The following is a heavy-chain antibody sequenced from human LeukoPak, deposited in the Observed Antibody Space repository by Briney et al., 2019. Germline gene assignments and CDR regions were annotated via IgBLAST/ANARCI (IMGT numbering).Heavy chain of an antibody. D-gene: IGHD2-21*02. V-gene: IGHV4-59*08. Sequence: SETLSLTCTVSGGSISSYYWSWIRQPPGKGLEWTGYIYYSGSTNYNPSLKSRVTISVDTSKNQFSLKLSSVTAADTAVYYCAAQYCGGDGKGHDGFDFWGQGTMVAVSS. CDR1: GGSISSYY. J-gene: IGHJ3*01. CDR2: IYYSGST. CDR3: AAQYCGGDGKGHDGFDF.